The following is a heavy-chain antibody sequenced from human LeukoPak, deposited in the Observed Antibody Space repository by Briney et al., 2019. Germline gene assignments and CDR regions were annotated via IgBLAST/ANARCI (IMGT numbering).Heavy chain of an antibody. CDR3: ARGRDRLGRPPYYFDY. Sequence: PSGTLSLTCAVSGGSISSSNWWSWVRQPPGKGLEWIGRVYASGSIKYNPSLKSRVTMSLDTSKNEFSLKLSSVTAADTAVYYCARGRDRLGRPPYYFDYWGQGTLVTVSS. CDR1: GGSISSSNW. D-gene: IGHD7-27*01. V-gene: IGHV4-4*02. J-gene: IGHJ4*02. CDR2: VYASGSI.